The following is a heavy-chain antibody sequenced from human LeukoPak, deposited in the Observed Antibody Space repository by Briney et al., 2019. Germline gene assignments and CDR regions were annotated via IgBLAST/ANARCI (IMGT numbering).Heavy chain of an antibody. CDR2: IYTSGST. V-gene: IGHV4-61*02. J-gene: IGHJ5*02. CDR1: GGSISSGSYY. Sequence: SQTLSLTCTVSGGSISSGSYYWSWIRQPPGKGLEWIGRIYTSGSTNYNPSLKSRVTISVDTSKNQFSLKLSSVTAADTAVYYCARDNSPTGWFDPWGQGTLVTVSS. D-gene: IGHD1-1*01. CDR3: ARDNSPTGWFDP.